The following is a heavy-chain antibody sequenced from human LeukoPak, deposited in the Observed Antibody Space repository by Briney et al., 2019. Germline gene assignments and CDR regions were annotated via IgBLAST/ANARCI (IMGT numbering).Heavy chain of an antibody. CDR3: VRERFHGSGAPKFDF. J-gene: IGHJ4*02. D-gene: IGHD3-10*01. Sequence: GGSLRLSCAASGLTFSNAWMSWVRQTPRKGLEWVSCISGSGSYIYYADSVKGRFTISRDNAKNSLHLQVNSLRAEDTAVYYCVRERFHGSGAPKFDFWGQGTLVTVSS. CDR2: ISGSGSYI. V-gene: IGHV3-21*06. CDR1: GLTFSNAW.